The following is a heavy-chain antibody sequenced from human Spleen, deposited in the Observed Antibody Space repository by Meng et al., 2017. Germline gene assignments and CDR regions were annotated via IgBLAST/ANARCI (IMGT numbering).Heavy chain of an antibody. J-gene: IGHJ4*02. V-gene: IGHV1-69*13. CDR1: GGIFSNYV. Sequence: SVKVSCKALGGIFSNYVIGWVRQAPGQGLEWMGGINAVFGTTNYAQKFQDRVTITADESTSTAYMELSSLRSEDTAVYYCARGYTVFVVDYWGQGTLVTVS. CDR2: INAVFGTT. CDR3: ARGYTVFVVDY. D-gene: IGHD4-17*01.